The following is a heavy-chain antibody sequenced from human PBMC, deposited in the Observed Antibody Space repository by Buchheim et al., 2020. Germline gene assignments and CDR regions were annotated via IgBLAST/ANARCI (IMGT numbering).Heavy chain of an antibody. Sequence: EVQLVESEGGLVQPGESLRLSCTASGFTFSNYWMHWVRQVPGKGLEWVSGVSGSGGTTHHADSVKGRFTISRDNSKNTLYLQMSSLRVEDTAVYYCAKREYSISSGQFDYWGQGTL. D-gene: IGHD6-6*01. CDR2: VSGSGGTT. V-gene: IGHV3-23*04. CDR1: GFTFSNYW. J-gene: IGHJ4*02. CDR3: AKREYSISSGQFDY.